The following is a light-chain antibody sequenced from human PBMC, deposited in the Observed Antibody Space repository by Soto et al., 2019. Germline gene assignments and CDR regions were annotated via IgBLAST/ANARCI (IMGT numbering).Light chain of an antibody. CDR1: QSVSSSY. V-gene: IGKV3-20*01. J-gene: IGKJ4*01. CDR3: QQYGSSPPGLT. CDR2: GAS. Sequence: EIVLTQSPGTLSLSPGERATLSCRASQSVSSSYLAWYQQKPGQAPRLLIYGASSRATGIPDRFSGSGSGTDFILTISRLEPEDFAVYYWQQYGSSPPGLTFGGGTKVEIK.